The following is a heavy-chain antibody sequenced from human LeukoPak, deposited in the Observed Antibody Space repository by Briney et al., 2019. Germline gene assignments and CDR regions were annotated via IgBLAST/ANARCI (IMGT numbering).Heavy chain of an antibody. CDR3: ARDIEAAGLFLDY. Sequence: GGSLRLSCAASGFTFSSYWMSWVRQAPGKGLEWVANMKYDGSEKYYVDSVQGRFTISRGNAKNSLYLQMNSLRAEDTAVYYCARDIEAAGLFLDYWGQGTLVTVSS. CDR1: GFTFSSYW. V-gene: IGHV3-7*01. J-gene: IGHJ4*02. CDR2: MKYDGSEK. D-gene: IGHD6-13*01.